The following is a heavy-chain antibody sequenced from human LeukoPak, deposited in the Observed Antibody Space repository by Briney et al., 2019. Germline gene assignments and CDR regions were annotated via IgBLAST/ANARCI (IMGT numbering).Heavy chain of an antibody. CDR1: GFTFSSYG. CDR2: IWYDGSNK. CDR3: ARSPYSYGRFDY. D-gene: IGHD5-18*01. Sequence: GSLRLSCAASGFTFSSYGMHWVRQAPGKGLEWVAVIWYDGSNKYYADSVKGRFTISRDNSKNTLYLQMDSLRAEDTAVYYCARSPYSYGRFDYWGQGTLVTVSS. J-gene: IGHJ4*02. V-gene: IGHV3-33*01.